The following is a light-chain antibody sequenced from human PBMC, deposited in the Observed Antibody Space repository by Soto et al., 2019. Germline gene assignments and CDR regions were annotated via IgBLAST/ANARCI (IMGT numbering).Light chain of an antibody. Sequence: IVLTQSPGTLSSSPGERATLSCRASRSVSANNLAWYQQRPGQAPRLLIYGASRRATGIPDRFSGSGSGTDFTLTISRLEPEDVAVYYCQQYDNSVWTFGQGTKVEIK. CDR1: RSVSANN. CDR2: GAS. CDR3: QQYDNSVWT. V-gene: IGKV3-20*01. J-gene: IGKJ1*01.